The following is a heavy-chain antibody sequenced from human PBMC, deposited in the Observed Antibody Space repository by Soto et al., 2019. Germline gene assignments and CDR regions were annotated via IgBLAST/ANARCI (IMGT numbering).Heavy chain of an antibody. CDR3: ARHAYDSSGYYYVGGMDV. Sequence: GESLKISCKGSGYSFTSYWIGWVRQMPGKGLEWMGIIYPGDSDTRYSPSFQGQVTISADKSISTAYLQWSSLKASDTAMYSCARHAYDSSGYYYVGGMDVWGQGTTVTVSS. V-gene: IGHV5-51*01. CDR2: IYPGDSDT. J-gene: IGHJ6*02. D-gene: IGHD3-22*01. CDR1: GYSFTSYW.